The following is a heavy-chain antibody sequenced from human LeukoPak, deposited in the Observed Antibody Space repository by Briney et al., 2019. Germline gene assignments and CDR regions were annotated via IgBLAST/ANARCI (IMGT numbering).Heavy chain of an antibody. CDR2: INTNTGNP. Sequence: ASVKVSCKASGYTFTSNAMNWVRQAPGQGLEWMGWINTNTGNPTYAQGFTGRFVFSLDTSVSTAYLQISSLKAEDTAVYYCARVSTRINGAKGGNCGYWGQGTLVTVSS. V-gene: IGHV7-4-1*02. CDR3: ARVSTRINGAKGGNCGY. D-gene: IGHD1-20*01. CDR1: GYTFTSNA. J-gene: IGHJ4*02.